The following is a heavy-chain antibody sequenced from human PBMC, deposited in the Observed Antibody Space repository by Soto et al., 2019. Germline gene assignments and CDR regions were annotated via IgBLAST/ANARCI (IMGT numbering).Heavy chain of an antibody. CDR2: IYYSGST. Sequence: PSETLSLTCTVSGGSISSYYWSWIRQPPGKGLEWIGYIYYSGSTNYNPSLKSRVTISVDTSKNQFSLKLSSVTAADTAVYYCARDRKVVPAAPVQYNWFDPWGQGTLVTVSS. CDR1: GGSISSYY. D-gene: IGHD2-2*01. V-gene: IGHV4-59*01. CDR3: ARDRKVVPAAPVQYNWFDP. J-gene: IGHJ5*02.